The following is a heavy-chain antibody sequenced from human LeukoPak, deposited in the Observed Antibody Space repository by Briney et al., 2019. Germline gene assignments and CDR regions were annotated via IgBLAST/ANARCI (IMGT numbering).Heavy chain of an antibody. D-gene: IGHD5/OR15-5a*01. CDR3: ARANRVSLYYFDY. CDR2: IYHSGST. CDR1: GYSISSGYY. Sequence: PSETLSLTCTVSGYSISSGYYWGWIRQPPGKGLQWIGSIYHSGSTYYNPSLKSRVTISVDTSKNQFSLKLSSVTAADTAVYYCARANRVSLYYFDYWGQGTLVTVSS. J-gene: IGHJ4*02. V-gene: IGHV4-38-2*02.